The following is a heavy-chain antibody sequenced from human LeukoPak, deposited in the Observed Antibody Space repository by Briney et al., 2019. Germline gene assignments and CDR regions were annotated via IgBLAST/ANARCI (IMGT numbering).Heavy chain of an antibody. V-gene: IGHV4-30-2*01. Sequence: SRTLSLTCDVSGDSMSSSRFSWSWLRQPPGKGLEWIGYSYHGGSTHYNPSLQGRVTISVDRSKKQFSLSVNSLTAADTAVYYCARMGVYITRWLGPWGQGTLVTVSS. D-gene: IGHD2-8*02. CDR1: GDSMSSSRFS. CDR3: ARMGVYITRWLGP. J-gene: IGHJ5*02. CDR2: SYHGGST.